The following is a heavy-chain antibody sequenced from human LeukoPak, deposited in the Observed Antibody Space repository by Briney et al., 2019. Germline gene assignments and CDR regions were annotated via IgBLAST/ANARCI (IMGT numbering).Heavy chain of an antibody. J-gene: IGHJ4*02. CDR3: AREGIVGATRVTDS. Sequence: GGSLRLSCGASGFTFSSYEMNWVRQAPGKGLEWVSYISSSGSTIYYADSVKGRFTISRDNAKNSLYLQMNSLRAEDTAVYYCAREGIVGATRVTDSWGQGTLVTVSS. CDR1: GFTFSSYE. D-gene: IGHD1-26*01. V-gene: IGHV3-48*03. CDR2: ISSSGSTI.